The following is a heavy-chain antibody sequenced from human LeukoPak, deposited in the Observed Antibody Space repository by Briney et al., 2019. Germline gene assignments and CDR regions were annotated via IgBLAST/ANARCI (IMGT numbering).Heavy chain of an antibody. CDR1: GYTFTSYA. D-gene: IGHD5-24*01. V-gene: IGHV1-2*02. CDR2: INPNSGGT. Sequence: GASVKVSCKASGYTFTSYAMNWVRQAPGQGLEWMGWINPNSGGTNYAQKFQGRVTMTRDTSISTAYMELSRLRSDDTAVYYCARGRVYYYYYMDVWGKGTTVTISS. CDR3: ARGRVYYYYYMDV. J-gene: IGHJ6*03.